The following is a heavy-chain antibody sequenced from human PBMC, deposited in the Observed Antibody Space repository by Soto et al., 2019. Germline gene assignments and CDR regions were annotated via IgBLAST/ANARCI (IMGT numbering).Heavy chain of an antibody. CDR2: ISSSSSTI. CDR3: ARRNRLPYSSSWYGYFDY. CDR1: GFTFSSYS. D-gene: IGHD6-13*01. J-gene: IGHJ4*02. Sequence: GGSLRLSCAASGFTFSSYSMNWVRQAPGKGLEWVSYISSSSSTIYYADSVKGRFTISRDNAKNSLYLQMNSLRDEDTALYYCARRNRLPYSSSWYGYFDYWGQGTLVTVSS. V-gene: IGHV3-48*02.